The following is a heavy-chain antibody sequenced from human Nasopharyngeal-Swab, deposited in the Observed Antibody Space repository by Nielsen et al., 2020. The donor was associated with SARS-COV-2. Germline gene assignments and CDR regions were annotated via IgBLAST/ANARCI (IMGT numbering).Heavy chain of an antibody. D-gene: IGHD4-23*01. V-gene: IGHV1-24*01. J-gene: IGHJ4*02. CDR2: FDPEDGET. CDR3: ATLSYGGNSPHVI. Sequence: ASVKVSCKVSGYTLTELSMHWVRQAPGKGLEWMGGFDPEDGETIYAQKFQGRVTMTEDTSTDTAYMELSSLRSEDAAVYYCATLSYGGNSPHVIWGQGTLVTVSS. CDR1: GYTLTELS.